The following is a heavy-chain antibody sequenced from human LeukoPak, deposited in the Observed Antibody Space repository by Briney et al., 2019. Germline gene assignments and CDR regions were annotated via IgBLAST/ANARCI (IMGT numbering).Heavy chain of an antibody. CDR2: ISSSSSYI. CDR1: GFTFSSYS. Sequence: GGSLRLSCAASGFTFSSYSMNWVRQAPGKGLEWVSSISSSSSYIYYADSGKGRCTISRDNAKNSLYLQMISLRAEDTAVYYCTYLRTPYYNDKWVDPWGQGALVTVSS. CDR3: TYLRTPYYNDKWVDP. V-gene: IGHV3-21*01. D-gene: IGHD3/OR15-3a*01. J-gene: IGHJ5*02.